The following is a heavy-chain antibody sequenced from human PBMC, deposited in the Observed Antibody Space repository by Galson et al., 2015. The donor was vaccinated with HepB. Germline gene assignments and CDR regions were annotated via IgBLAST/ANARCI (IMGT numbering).Heavy chain of an antibody. CDR2: IGSKVNSYAT. J-gene: IGHJ4*02. V-gene: IGHV3-73*01. Sequence: SLRLSCAASGFTSSGSAMHWVRQASGRGLEWVGRIGSKVNSYATAYAASVKGRFTISRDDSKNTAYMQMNSLKTEDTAVYYCTRLGDLSGYSSLWGQGTLVTVSS. D-gene: IGHD6-13*01. CDR1: GFTSSGSA. CDR3: TRLGDLSGYSSL.